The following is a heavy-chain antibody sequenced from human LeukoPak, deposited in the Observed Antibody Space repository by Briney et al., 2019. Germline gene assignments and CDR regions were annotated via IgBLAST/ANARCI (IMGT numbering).Heavy chain of an antibody. D-gene: IGHD2-2*01. CDR3: ARARYANAWYAFDI. V-gene: IGHV4-59*02. J-gene: IGHJ3*02. CDR2: LAHSWSS. CDR1: GGSVSSYY. Sequence: LSETLSLTCTFSGGSVSSYYWIWIRRPPGRGLEWIAYLAHSWSSDSNPSLTSRVTTLVDTSKNQFSLQLASVTAAETAVYYCARARYANAWYAFDIWGHGTMVTVSS.